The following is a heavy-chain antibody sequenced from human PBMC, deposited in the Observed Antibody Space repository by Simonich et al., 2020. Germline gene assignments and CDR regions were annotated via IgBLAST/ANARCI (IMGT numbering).Heavy chain of an antibody. J-gene: IGHJ4*02. CDR2: HSAYNGNT. CDR3: ARASRGTWWYYYFDY. V-gene: IGHV1-18*01. CDR1: GYTFTSYG. D-gene: IGHD2-15*01. Sequence: QVQLVQSGAEVKKPGASVKVSCKASGYTFTSYGDSWVRQAPGQGLEWRGWHSAYNGNTNYAQKLQGRVTMTTDTSTSTAYMELRSLRSDDTAVYYCARASRGTWWYYYFDYWGQGTLVTVSS.